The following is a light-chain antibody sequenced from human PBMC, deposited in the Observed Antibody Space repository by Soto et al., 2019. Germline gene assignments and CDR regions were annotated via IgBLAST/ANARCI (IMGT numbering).Light chain of an antibody. CDR1: QSVGDY. CDR3: LQRSNWLT. J-gene: IGKJ4*01. Sequence: TVLTQSPATLSLSPGERATLSCRASQSVGDYLAWYQQKPGQAPRLLIYDASNRAAGVPYRFRGSGSGTDFTLTISSVETEDFGVYYCLQRSNWLTFGGGTKVEIK. V-gene: IGKV3-11*01. CDR2: DAS.